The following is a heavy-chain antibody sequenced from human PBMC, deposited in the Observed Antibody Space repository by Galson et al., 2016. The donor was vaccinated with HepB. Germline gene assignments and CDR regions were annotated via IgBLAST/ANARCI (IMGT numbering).Heavy chain of an antibody. D-gene: IGHD6-19*01. Sequence: SVKVSCKASGFTFTSSAVQWVRQARGQRLEWIGWIVVGSGNTNYAQRFQDRVTISRDIFRSTAYMELSGLRSEDTAVYYFAAVRVPAYSRGWYYFDYWGQGTLVTVSS. V-gene: IGHV1-58*01. CDR1: GFTFTSSA. CDR3: AAVRVPAYSRGWYYFDY. CDR2: IVVGSGNT. J-gene: IGHJ4*02.